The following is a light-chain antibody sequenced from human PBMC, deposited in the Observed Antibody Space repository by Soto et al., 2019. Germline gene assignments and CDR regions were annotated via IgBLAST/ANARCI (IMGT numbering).Light chain of an antibody. CDR1: QSVSNN. CDR2: GAS. J-gene: IGKJ1*01. Sequence: IVMTQSPATLSVSPGERVTLSCRASQSVSNNLAWFQQKPGQAPRLLIYGASTRATGIPARFSGSGSGTEVTLTISSLQTEDFAVYYCQQCNNWPLTFGQGTKVEIK. CDR3: QQCNNWPLT. V-gene: IGKV3-15*01.